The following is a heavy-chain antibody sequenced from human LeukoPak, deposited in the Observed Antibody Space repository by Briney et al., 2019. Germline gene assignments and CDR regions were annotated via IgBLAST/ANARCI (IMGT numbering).Heavy chain of an antibody. CDR1: GGTFSSYA. V-gene: IGHV1-69*13. Sequence: SVKVSCKASGGTFSSYAISWVRRAPGQGLEWMGGIIPIFGTANYAQKFQGRVTITADESTSTAYMELSSLRSEDTAVYYCASKQLVQGYYYYYMDVWGKGTTVTVSS. CDR3: ASKQLVQGYYYYYMDV. D-gene: IGHD6-6*01. CDR2: IIPIFGTA. J-gene: IGHJ6*03.